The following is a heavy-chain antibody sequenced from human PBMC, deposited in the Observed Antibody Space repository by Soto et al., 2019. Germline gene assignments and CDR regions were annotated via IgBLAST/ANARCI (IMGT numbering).Heavy chain of an antibody. D-gene: IGHD5-12*01. CDR2: IKEDGSEK. Sequence: GSLRLSCGGSGFTFSSFWMSWVRQAPGKGLEWVANIKEDGSEKYYVDSVEGRFTISRDNAKNSLYLQMNSLTVEDTAVYYCARAGYSAYDERNIDHWGQGTLVTVSS. CDR1: GFTFSSFW. V-gene: IGHV3-7*04. CDR3: ARAGYSAYDERNIDH. J-gene: IGHJ4*02.